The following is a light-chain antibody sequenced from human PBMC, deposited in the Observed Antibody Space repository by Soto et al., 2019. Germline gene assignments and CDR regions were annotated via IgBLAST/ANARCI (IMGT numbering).Light chain of an antibody. Sequence: EIVMTQSPDALAVSLGERATINCKSSRSVLYSSNNMNYLAWYQQKPGQPPKLLIYWASTRESGVPDRISGSGSATDFILTISSLQAEDVAVYYCQQYFGAPLTFGGGTKVEIK. CDR3: QQYFGAPLT. CDR2: WAS. V-gene: IGKV4-1*01. J-gene: IGKJ4*01. CDR1: RSVLYSSNNMNY.